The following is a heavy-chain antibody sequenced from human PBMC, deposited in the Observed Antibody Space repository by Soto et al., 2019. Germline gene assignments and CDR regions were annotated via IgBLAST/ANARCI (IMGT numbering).Heavy chain of an antibody. J-gene: IGHJ6*02. CDR2: MSYDGSK. D-gene: IGHD4-17*01. CDR3: AKDFNPWFGDYFYYYYGMDV. CDR1: GFTFSSYG. V-gene: IGHV3-30*18. Sequence: QVQLVESGGGVVQPGRSLRLSCAAAGFTFSSYGMHWVRQAPGTGLEWVAVMSYDGSKYYADTVKGRFTISRDNSKNTLYLQIKSLRPEDTAVYYCAKDFNPWFGDYFYYYYGMDVWGQGTKVTGSS.